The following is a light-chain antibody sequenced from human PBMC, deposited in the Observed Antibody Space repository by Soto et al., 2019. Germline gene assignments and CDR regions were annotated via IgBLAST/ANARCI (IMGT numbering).Light chain of an antibody. CDR1: QSVRSN. CDR3: QQYNNWPLT. V-gene: IGKV3-15*01. CDR2: GAS. J-gene: IGKJ4*01. Sequence: EIVMTQSPATLSVSPGERATLSCRASQSVRSNLAWYQQKAGQAPRVLVYGASTRATGIPARFSGSGSGTEFTLTISSLQSEDFAVYYCQQYNNWPLTFGGGTQVEIK.